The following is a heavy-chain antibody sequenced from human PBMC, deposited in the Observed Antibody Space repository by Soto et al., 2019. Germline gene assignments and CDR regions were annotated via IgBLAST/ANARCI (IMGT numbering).Heavy chain of an antibody. D-gene: IGHD6-6*01. CDR1: GFTFDDYA. Sequence: GGSLRLSCAASGFTFDDYAMHWVRQAPGKGLEWVSGISWNSGSIGYADSVKGRFTISRDNAKNSLYLQMNSLRAEDTALYYCAKDLKAARPYYYYYMDVWGKGTTVTVSS. CDR2: ISWNSGSI. J-gene: IGHJ6*03. CDR3: AKDLKAARPYYYYYMDV. V-gene: IGHV3-9*01.